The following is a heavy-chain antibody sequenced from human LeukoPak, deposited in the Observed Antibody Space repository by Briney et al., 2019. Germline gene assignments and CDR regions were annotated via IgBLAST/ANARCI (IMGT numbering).Heavy chain of an antibody. J-gene: IGHJ3*02. Sequence: GGTPRHSCAHSGFSFCGYIMSSGRAALGKGGGRVFSIVGSGYNTYYAASVKGRFTISRDNSKNTLYLQMNSLRAEDTAVYYCAKWSWGHAVDIWGQGTMVTVSS. V-gene: IGHV3-23*01. D-gene: IGHD3-10*01. CDR1: GFSFCGYI. CDR3: AKWSWGHAVDI. CDR2: IVGSGYNT.